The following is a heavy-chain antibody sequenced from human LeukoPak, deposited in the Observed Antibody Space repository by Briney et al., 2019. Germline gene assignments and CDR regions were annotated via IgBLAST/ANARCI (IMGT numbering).Heavy chain of an antibody. Sequence: GGSLRLSCAASGFTFSSYSVNWVRQAPGKGLEWVSYISSSSSTIYYADSVKGRFTISRDNAKNSLYLQMNSLRGEDTAVYYCARDDYGDYVGLLIDYWGQGTLVTVSS. V-gene: IGHV3-48*01. CDR1: GFTFSSYS. D-gene: IGHD4-17*01. J-gene: IGHJ4*02. CDR2: ISSSSSTI. CDR3: ARDDYGDYVGLLIDY.